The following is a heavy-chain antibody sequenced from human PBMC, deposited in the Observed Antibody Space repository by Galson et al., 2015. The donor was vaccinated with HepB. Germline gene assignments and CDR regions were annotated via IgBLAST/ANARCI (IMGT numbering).Heavy chain of an antibody. D-gene: IGHD6-19*01. V-gene: IGHV2-5*01. J-gene: IGHJ4*02. CDR3: AHTFYSGGWYDSHYCDY. CDR1: GFPLSTYAVG. CDR2: SYWHGDQ. Sequence: PALVKPTQTLTLTCTFSGFPLSTYAVGVGWIRQPPGKALEWRALSYWHGDQRSSPFLGRRLSITMDTTKNQVVLTLTNMDPVDSAPYYCAHTFYSGGWYDSHYCDYRAQEALVSVSS.